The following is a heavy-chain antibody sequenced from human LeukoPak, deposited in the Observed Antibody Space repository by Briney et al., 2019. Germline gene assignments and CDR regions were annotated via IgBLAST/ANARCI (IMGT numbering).Heavy chain of an antibody. Sequence: GGSLRLSCAASGFTFSSYGMHWVRQAPGKGLEWVAVISYDGSNKYYADSVKGRFTISRDNSKNTLYLQMNSLRAEDTAVYYCARSADRIAVAGTADYWGQGTLVTVSS. CDR3: ARSADRIAVAGTADY. J-gene: IGHJ4*02. CDR1: GFTFSSYG. D-gene: IGHD6-19*01. V-gene: IGHV3-30*03. CDR2: ISYDGSNK.